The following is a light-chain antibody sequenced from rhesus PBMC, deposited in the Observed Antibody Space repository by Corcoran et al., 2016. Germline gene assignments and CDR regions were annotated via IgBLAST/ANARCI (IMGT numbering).Light chain of an antibody. Sequence: DIVMTQSPDSLAVSLGERVTINCRSSQSLLDTSNNKNSLAWYQKKPGQAPKLLIYWTSSRESGVPTRFSGGGSGTDFTLTISGLQAEDVAVYFCQHYHSFPYSFGQGTKVEIK. J-gene: IGKJ2*01. CDR3: QHYHSFPYS. V-gene: IGKV4-1*01. CDR2: WTS. CDR1: QSLLDTSNNKNS.